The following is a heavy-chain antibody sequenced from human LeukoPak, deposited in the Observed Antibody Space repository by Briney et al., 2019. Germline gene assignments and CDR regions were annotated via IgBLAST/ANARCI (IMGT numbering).Heavy chain of an antibody. CDR2: ISYDGSNK. CDR3: ARTDYGDYASYFDY. D-gene: IGHD4-17*01. Sequence: PGRSLRLSCAASGFTFSSYAMHWVRQAPGKGPEWVAVISYDGSNKYYADSVKGRFTISRDNSKNTLYLQMNSLRAEDTAVYYCARTDYGDYASYFDYWGQGTLVTVSS. CDR1: GFTFSSYA. J-gene: IGHJ4*02. V-gene: IGHV3-30-3*01.